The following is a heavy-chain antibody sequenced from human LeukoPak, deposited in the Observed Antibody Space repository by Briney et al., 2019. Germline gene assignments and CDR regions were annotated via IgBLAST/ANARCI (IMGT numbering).Heavy chain of an antibody. V-gene: IGHV1-69*05. CDR3: ARDYNGSGSYYAFDI. CDR1: GGTFSSYA. Sequence: ASVKVSCKASGGTFSSYAISWVRQAPGQGLEWMGGIIPIFGTANYAQKFQGRVTITTDESTSTAYMELSRLRSDDTAVYYCARDYNGSGSYYAFDIWGKGPMSPSLQ. D-gene: IGHD3-10*01. CDR2: IIPIFGTA. J-gene: IGHJ3*02.